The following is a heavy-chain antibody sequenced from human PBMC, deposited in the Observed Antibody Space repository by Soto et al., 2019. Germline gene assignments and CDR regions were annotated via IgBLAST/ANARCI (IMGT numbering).Heavy chain of an antibody. V-gene: IGHV3-48*02. CDR1: GFIFIAFG. CDR2: ISSGSSNV. J-gene: IGHJ4*02. Sequence: GGSLRLSCTASGFIFIAFGINFFRQSPFKGLEWISYISSGSSNVYYADSVQGRFTISRDTNSDSLYLEMSGLRDEDTAVYYCARHGGSHYLSSGYHYALDYWGQGTPVTVSS. D-gene: IGHD3-22*01. CDR3: ARHGGSHYLSSGYHYALDY.